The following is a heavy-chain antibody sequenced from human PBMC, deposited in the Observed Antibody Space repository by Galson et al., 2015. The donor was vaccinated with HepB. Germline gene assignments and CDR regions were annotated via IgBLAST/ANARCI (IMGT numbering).Heavy chain of an antibody. Sequence: SETLSLTCIMSGGSFEHYYWSWIRQSPGKGLEWIGEVSPSGSKTANPSLKSRLTMSVDTAKSHFSLRLTSMTAADSGVYYCARGDRCTTSTRYASYYYSYGMDVWGQGTTVTVSS. J-gene: IGHJ6*02. CDR2: VSPSGSK. D-gene: IGHD2-2*01. V-gene: IGHV4-34*01. CDR1: GGSFEHYY. CDR3: ARGDRCTTSTRYASYYYSYGMDV.